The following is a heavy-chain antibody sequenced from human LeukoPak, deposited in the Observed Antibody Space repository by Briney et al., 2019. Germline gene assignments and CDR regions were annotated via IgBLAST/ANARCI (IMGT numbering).Heavy chain of an antibody. D-gene: IGHD3-10*01. V-gene: IGHV1-69*05. CDR3: ARGGELLWSLDY. Sequence: VASVKVSCKASGGTFSRYAISWVRQAPGQGLEWMGRIIPIFGTANYAQKFQGRVTITTDESTSTAYMELSSLRSEDTAVYYCARGGELLWSLDYWGQGTLVTVSS. CDR2: IIPIFGTA. J-gene: IGHJ4*02. CDR1: GGTFSRYA.